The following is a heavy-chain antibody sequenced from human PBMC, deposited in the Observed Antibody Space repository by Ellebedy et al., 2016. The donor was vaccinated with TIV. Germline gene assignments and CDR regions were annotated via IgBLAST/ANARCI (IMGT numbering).Heavy chain of an antibody. CDR3: ARNPPRRGFYYYYMDV. J-gene: IGHJ6*03. CDR2: ISSSSTI. V-gene: IGHV3-48*01. Sequence: GESLKISCAASGFTFSSYSMNWVRQAPGKGLEWVSYISSSSTIYYADSVKGRFTISRDNSKNTLYLQMNSLRAEDTAVYYCARNPPRRGFYYYYMDVWGKGTTVTVSS. CDR1: GFTFSSYS. D-gene: IGHD3-10*01.